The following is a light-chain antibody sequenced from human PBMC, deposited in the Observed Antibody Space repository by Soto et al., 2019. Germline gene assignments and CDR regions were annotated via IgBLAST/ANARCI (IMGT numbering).Light chain of an antibody. J-gene: IGLJ2*01. CDR3: SSYTSSSTLV. CDR1: SSDVGGYNY. Sequence: QSALTQPASVSGSPGQSNTISSTGTSSDVGGYNYVSWYQQHPGKAPKLMIYDVSNRPSGVSNRFSGSKSGNTASLTISGLQAEDEADYYCSSYTSSSTLVFGGGTKLTVL. CDR2: DVS. V-gene: IGLV2-14*01.